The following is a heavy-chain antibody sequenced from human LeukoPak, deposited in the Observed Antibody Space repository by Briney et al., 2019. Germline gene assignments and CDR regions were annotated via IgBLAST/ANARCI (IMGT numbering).Heavy chain of an antibody. CDR2: INPNGGGT. D-gene: IGHD3-3*01. J-gene: IGHJ4*02. CDR3: ARERKITIFGEACDH. CDR1: GYTFTGYY. Sequence: ASVNVSCKASGYTFTGYYMHWVRQAPGQGLEWMGRINPNGGGTNYAQNFQGRVTLTSDTSISTAYMELSRLRSDDTAVYYCARERKITIFGEACDHWGQGTLVTVSS. V-gene: IGHV1-2*06.